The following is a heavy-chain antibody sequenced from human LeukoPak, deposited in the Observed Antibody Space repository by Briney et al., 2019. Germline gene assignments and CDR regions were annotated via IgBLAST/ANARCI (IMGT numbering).Heavy chain of an antibody. Sequence: PSETLSLTCAVYGGSFRGYYWSWIRQPPGKGLEWIGEINHSGSTNYNPSLKSRVTISVDTSKNQFSLKLSSVTAADTAVYYCARGGIMHYYYYYYMDVWGKGTTVTVSS. CDR2: INHSGST. D-gene: IGHD3-16*01. J-gene: IGHJ6*03. CDR1: GGSFRGYY. CDR3: ARGGIMHYYYYYYMDV. V-gene: IGHV4-34*01.